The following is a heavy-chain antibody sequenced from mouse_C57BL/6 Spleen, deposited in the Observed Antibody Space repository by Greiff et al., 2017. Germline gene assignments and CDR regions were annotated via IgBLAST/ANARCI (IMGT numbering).Heavy chain of an antibody. CDR2: IYPSDGDT. Sequence: QVQLQQPGAELVRPGSSVKLSCKASGYTFTSYWMDWVKQRPGQGLEWIGNIYPSDGDTNYNQKFKDKATLTVDKSSSTAYMQLSSLTSEYSAVYYYAGSSYGDDRFAYWGQGTLVTVSA. CDR1: GYTFTSYW. V-gene: IGHV1-61*01. J-gene: IGHJ3*01. D-gene: IGHD2-2*01. CDR3: AGSSYGDDRFAY.